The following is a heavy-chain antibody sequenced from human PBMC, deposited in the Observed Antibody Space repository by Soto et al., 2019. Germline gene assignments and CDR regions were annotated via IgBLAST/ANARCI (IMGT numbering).Heavy chain of an antibody. V-gene: IGHV4-59*01. Sequence: QVQLQESGPGLVKPSETLSLTCTVSGGSISSYYWSWIRQPPGKGLEWIGYIYYSGSTNYNPSLKSRVTISVDTSKNQFSLNLSSVTAADTAVYYCARGPPVAGYFDYWGQGTLVTVSS. CDR3: ARGPPVAGYFDY. CDR1: GGSISSYY. J-gene: IGHJ4*02. CDR2: IYYSGST. D-gene: IGHD6-19*01.